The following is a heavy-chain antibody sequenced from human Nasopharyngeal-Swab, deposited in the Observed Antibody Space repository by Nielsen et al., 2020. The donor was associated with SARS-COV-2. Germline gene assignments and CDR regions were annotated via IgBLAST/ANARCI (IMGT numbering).Heavy chain of an antibody. D-gene: IGHD2/OR15-2a*01. CDR3: ARGPSTANFYAGDY. CDR1: GFTFSSHW. CDR2: ISSDGRTT. Sequence: GESLKISCAASGFTFSSHWMHWVRQGPGEGLVWLSRISSDGRTTNYADSVKGRFSISRDNSKNTLHLQMNSLTDGDPAVYYCARGPSTANFYAGDYWGQGTLVTVSS. V-gene: IGHV3-74*01. J-gene: IGHJ4*02.